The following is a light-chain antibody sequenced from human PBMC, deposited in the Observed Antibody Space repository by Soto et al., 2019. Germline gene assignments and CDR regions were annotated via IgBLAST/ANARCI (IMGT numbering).Light chain of an antibody. CDR2: DAY. V-gene: IGKV3-20*01. Sequence: EIVLTQSPATLSLSPGERATLSCRASQSFRGLLAWYQQKPGQAPRLLIYDAYNRATGIPPRFSGSGSGTDFTLTISRLEPEDSAVYYCQQYGSSPTWTFGQGTKVDIK. CDR1: QSFRGL. CDR3: QQYGSSPTWT. J-gene: IGKJ1*01.